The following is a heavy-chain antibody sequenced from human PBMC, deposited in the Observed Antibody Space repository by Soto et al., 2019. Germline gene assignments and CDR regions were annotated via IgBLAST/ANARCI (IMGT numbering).Heavy chain of an antibody. CDR1: GGTFSSYA. V-gene: IGHV1-69*06. CDR2: INPIFGTA. J-gene: IGHJ4*02. Sequence: QVQLVQSGAEVKKPGSSVKVSCKASGGTFSSYAISCVRQAPGQGLEWMGGINPIFGTANYAQKFQGRVTSTADKSTSTAYMELSSLRSEDTAVYYCAARLTRRGHSVFGSDYWGQGTLVTVSS. D-gene: IGHD3-16*01. CDR3: AARLTRRGHSVFGSDY.